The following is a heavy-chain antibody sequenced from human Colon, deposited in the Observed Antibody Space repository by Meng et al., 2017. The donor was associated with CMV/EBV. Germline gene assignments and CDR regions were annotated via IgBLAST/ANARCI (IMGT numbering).Heavy chain of an antibody. D-gene: IGHD6-19*01. J-gene: IGHJ3*02. V-gene: IGHV3-21*01. CDR1: GFTFSRYA. Sequence: GESLKISCAASGFTFSRYAMSWVRQAPGKGPEWVSSITYGSTYIHYADSVGGRFTISRDNAKQSLYLQMNSLRVEDTAVYYCVTKGATVDGRDAFDIWGQGTLVTVSS. CDR2: ITYGSTYI. CDR3: VTKGATVDGRDAFDI.